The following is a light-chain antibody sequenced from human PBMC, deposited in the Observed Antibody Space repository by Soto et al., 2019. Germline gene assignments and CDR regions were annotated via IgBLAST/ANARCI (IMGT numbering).Light chain of an antibody. J-gene: IGKJ5*01. CDR2: AAS. V-gene: IGKV1-12*02. CDR1: QCINSW. CDR3: QQYYSYPSRT. Sequence: DIQMTQSPSSVSASVGDRVTITCRASQCINSWLACYQQKPAKAPKLLLYAASTLQRGVPSRFSGSGSGTDFTPTISCLQSEDFATSYCQQYYSYPSRTFGQGTRLEIK.